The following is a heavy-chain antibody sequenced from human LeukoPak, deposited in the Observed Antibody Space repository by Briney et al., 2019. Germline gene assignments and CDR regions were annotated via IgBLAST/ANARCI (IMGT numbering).Heavy chain of an antibody. D-gene: IGHD5-18*01. CDR3: ARGLQASWIPDY. J-gene: IGHJ4*02. V-gene: IGHV4-34*01. Sequence: PSETLSLTCAVSGGSFSGYYWSWIRQPPGKGLEWIGEINHSGSTNYNPSLKSRVTISVDTSKEQFSLKLSSVTAADTAVYYCARGLQASWIPDYWGQGTLVTVSS. CDR1: GGSFSGYY. CDR2: INHSGST.